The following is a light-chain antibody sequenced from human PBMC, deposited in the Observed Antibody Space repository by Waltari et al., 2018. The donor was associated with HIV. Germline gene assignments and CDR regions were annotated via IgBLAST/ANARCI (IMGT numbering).Light chain of an antibody. CDR3: QQHTSLVT. CDR1: QSIGNN. CDR2: GTS. V-gene: IGKV3D-15*01. Sequence: EIVMTQSPATLSVSLGKRATLSCRASQSIGNNLAWYQQKFGQAPSLVMYGTSTRATGVPARFTGSGSGTNFTLTINSLQSDDSGIYFCQQHTSLVTFGGGTKV. J-gene: IGKJ4*01.